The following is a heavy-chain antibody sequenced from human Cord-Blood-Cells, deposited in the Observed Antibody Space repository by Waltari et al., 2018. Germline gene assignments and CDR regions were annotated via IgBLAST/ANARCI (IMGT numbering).Heavy chain of an antibody. CDR2: IYYSVST. D-gene: IGHD6-13*01. V-gene: IGHV4-39*01. Sequence: QLQLQESGPGLVKPSETLSLTYTVSGGSISSSSYYWGWIRQPPGKGLEWIGSIYYSVSTYYTPSLKSRVTISVDTSKTQFSLKLSSVTAADTAVYYCARRGVAAALDYWGQGTLVTVSS. CDR3: ARRGVAAALDY. CDR1: GGSISSSSYY. J-gene: IGHJ4*02.